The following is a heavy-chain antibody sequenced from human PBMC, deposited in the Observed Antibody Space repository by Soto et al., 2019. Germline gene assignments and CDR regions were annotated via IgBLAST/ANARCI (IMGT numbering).Heavy chain of an antibody. V-gene: IGHV1-58*01. Sequence: SVKGDWKASGFGFTSSAGRWGRQARGQRLEWIGWIVVGSGNTNYAQKFQERVTITRDMSTSTAYMELSSLRSEDTAVYYCAAGEDGSGYYVSGMDVWGQGTTVTVSS. CDR2: IVVGSGNT. J-gene: IGHJ6*02. D-gene: IGHD3-22*01. CDR3: AAGEDGSGYYVSGMDV. CDR1: GFGFTSSA.